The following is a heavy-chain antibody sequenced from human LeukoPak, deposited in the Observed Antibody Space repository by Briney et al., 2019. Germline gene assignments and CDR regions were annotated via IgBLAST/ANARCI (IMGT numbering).Heavy chain of an antibody. D-gene: IGHD3-9*01. CDR2: ISDSGGYT. Sequence: GGSLRLSCAASGFTFSSYSMTWVRQAPGKGLEWVSSISDSGGYTYYAGSLKGRFTISRDNSKNTLYLQMSSVRPEDTAVYYCVKDTYTFGLDIFDSWGQGTLVTVSS. CDR3: VKDTYTFGLDIFDS. V-gene: IGHV3-23*01. J-gene: IGHJ4*02. CDR1: GFTFSSYS.